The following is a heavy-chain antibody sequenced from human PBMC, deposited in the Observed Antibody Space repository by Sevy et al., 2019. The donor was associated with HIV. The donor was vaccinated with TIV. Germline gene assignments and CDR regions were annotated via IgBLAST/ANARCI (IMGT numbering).Heavy chain of an antibody. V-gene: IGHV1-2*02. Sequence: ASVKVSCKAARYTFTDYYVHWVRQGPGQGLEWMGWINPNNGGTKYAQRCQGRVTMTRDTSINTAYMELGNLTSDDTAVYYCARLTTVPTLDDYRMDVWGQGTTVTVSS. CDR1: RYTFTDYY. J-gene: IGHJ6*02. CDR2: INPNNGGT. CDR3: ARLTTVPTLDDYRMDV. D-gene: IGHD4-17*01.